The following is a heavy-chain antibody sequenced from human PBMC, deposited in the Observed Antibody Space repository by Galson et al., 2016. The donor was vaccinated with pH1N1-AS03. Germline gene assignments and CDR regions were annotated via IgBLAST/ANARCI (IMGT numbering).Heavy chain of an antibody. V-gene: IGHV3-33*05. CDR2: VKHDGIET. D-gene: IGHD3-10*01. CDR3: ANGWGSGIHMSTFNY. Sequence: SLRLSCAASGFSLAIYGMHWFRRAPGRGLEWVAVVKHDGIETDYADSVKGRFTISRDNSKNSVYLQMNSLRAEDTAVYYCANGWGSGIHMSTFNYWCKGTLVSGSS. CDR1: GFSLAIYG. J-gene: IGHJ4*02.